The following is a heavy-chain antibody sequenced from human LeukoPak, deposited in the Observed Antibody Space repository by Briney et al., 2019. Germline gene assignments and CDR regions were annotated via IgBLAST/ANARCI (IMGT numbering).Heavy chain of an antibody. D-gene: IGHD6-19*01. CDR3: AKDLRSGWESDTDY. CDR2: ISYDGSNK. Sequence: GRSLRLSCAASGFTFSSYGMHWVRQAPGKGLEWVAVISYDGSNKYYADSVKGRFTISRDNSKNTLYLQMNSLRAEDTAVYYCAKDLRSGWESDTDYWGQGTLVTVSS. V-gene: IGHV3-30*18. J-gene: IGHJ4*02. CDR1: GFTFSSYG.